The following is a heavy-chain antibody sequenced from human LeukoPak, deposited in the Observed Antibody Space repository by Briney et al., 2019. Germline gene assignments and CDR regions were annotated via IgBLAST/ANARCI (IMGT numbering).Heavy chain of an antibody. D-gene: IGHD6-19*01. CDR2: INPNSGGT. J-gene: IGHJ5*02. CDR3: ARGSTRDSSGWYGPGKWFDP. Sequence: ASVKVSCKASGYTFTGYYMHWVRQALGQGLEWMGWINPNSGGTNYARKFQGRVTMTRDTSISTAYMELSRLRSDDSAVYYCARGSTRDSSGWYGPGKWFDPWGQGTLATVSS. CDR1: GYTFTGYY. V-gene: IGHV1-2*02.